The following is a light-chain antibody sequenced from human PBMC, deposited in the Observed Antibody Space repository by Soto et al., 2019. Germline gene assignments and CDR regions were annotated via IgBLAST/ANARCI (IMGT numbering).Light chain of an antibody. V-gene: IGLV2-14*03. CDR1: SSDIGSYNY. J-gene: IGLJ2*01. CDR2: DVN. Sequence: QSVLTQPASLSGSPGQSITISCTGTSSDIGSYNYVSWYQHHPGKAPKLMIYDVNSRPSGVSNRFSGSKSGNTASLTISGLQAEDEADYYCCSYTRSSIRIFGGGTKLTVL. CDR3: CSYTRSSIRI.